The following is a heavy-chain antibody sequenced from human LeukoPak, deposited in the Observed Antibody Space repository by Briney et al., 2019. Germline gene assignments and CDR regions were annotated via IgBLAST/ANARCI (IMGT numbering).Heavy chain of an antibody. Sequence: SETLSLTCTGSGGTISSYYWIWIRQPPGKGLEWMGYIYYSGSTNYNPSLKSRVTISVDTSKLQFSLKLSSVTAADTAVYYCARAWHGSSSCYRYGMDVWGQGTTVTVSS. J-gene: IGHJ6*02. CDR2: IYYSGST. V-gene: IGHV4-59*01. CDR1: GGTISSYY. CDR3: ARAWHGSSSCYRYGMDV. D-gene: IGHD6-13*01.